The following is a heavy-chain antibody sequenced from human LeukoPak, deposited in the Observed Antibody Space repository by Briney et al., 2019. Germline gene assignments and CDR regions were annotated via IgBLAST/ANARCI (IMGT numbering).Heavy chain of an antibody. CDR1: GGSISSYY. D-gene: IGHD6-13*01. J-gene: IGHJ5*02. Sequence: SETVSLTCTVSGGSISSYYWNWIRQPPGKGLEWIGSIYYSGSTNYNPSLKSRVTMSVDTSQNQFSLKLSSVTAADTAVYYCARRRAEGGSNGLDNWFDPWGQGTLVSVSS. V-gene: IGHV4-59*08. CDR3: ARRRAEGGSNGLDNWFDP. CDR2: IYYSGST.